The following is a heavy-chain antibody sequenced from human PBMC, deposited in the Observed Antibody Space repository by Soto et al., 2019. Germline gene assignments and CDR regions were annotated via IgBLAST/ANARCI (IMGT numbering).Heavy chain of an antibody. CDR3: ARLGGYYQAFDQ. J-gene: IGHJ4*02. D-gene: IGHD3-22*01. CDR1: GGSINTYY. CDR2: IYYSGST. Sequence: SETLSLTCTVSGGSINTYYWSWFRQPPGKGLEWIGYIYYSGSTTYNPSLKSRVTISVDTSKNQFSLKLNSVTAADTAVYYCARLGGYYQAFDQWGQGSLVTVS. V-gene: IGHV4-59*08.